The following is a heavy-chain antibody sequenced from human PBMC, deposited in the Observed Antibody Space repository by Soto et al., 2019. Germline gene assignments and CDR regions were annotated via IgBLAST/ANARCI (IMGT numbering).Heavy chain of an antibody. CDR3: GHRRDVATRCWFDP. V-gene: IGHV2-5*01. J-gene: IGHJ5*02. Sequence: QITLKESGPTLVKSTQTLTLTCTFSGFSLSSGGGAVGWIRQPPGKALEWLAIIYASGGTHYSPSLKTRLTITKDTSKNQVVLTMTNMDPVDTATYYCGHRRDVATRCWFDPWGQGILFTVSS. CDR1: GFSLSSGGGA. D-gene: IGHD6-6*01. CDR2: IYASGGT.